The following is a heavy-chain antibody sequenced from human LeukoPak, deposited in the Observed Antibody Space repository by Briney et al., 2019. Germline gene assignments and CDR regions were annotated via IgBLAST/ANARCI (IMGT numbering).Heavy chain of an antibody. CDR1: GYTITKYG. Sequence: ASVKVSCKASGYTITKYGITWVRQAPGQGLEWMGWVGTYTGKTNYAQNLQGRVTMTTDTSTRTAYMELGSLRSDDTAVYYCASCHCTNGVCYGECEYFQHWGQGTLVTVSS. V-gene: IGHV1-18*01. J-gene: IGHJ1*01. D-gene: IGHD2-8*01. CDR2: VGTYTGKT. CDR3: ASCHCTNGVCYGECEYFQH.